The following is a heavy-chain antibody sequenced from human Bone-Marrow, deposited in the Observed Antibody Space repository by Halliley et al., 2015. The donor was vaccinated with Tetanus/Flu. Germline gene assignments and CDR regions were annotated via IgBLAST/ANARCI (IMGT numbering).Heavy chain of an antibody. CDR2: VYPADSDT. J-gene: IGHJ6*02. V-gene: IGHV5-51*01. Sequence: QLVQSGAEVKKPGESLKISCKGSGYNFANQWIAWVRQVPGKGLEWMGIVYPADSDTLYRPPFEGQVSISVDTSISTAYLQWSSLKASDTALYYCARIFLRNRNCFLGFYYALAVGGQGTTVTVSS. D-gene: IGHD3-3*01. CDR1: GYNFANQW. CDR3: ARIFLRNRNCFLGFYYALAV.